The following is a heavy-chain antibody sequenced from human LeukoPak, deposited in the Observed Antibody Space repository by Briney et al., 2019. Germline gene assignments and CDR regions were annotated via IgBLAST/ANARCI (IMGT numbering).Heavy chain of an antibody. CDR1: GYTFTSFG. CDR3: ARGIHSTDY. J-gene: IGHJ4*02. V-gene: IGHV1-18*01. CDR2: ISTYNGNT. D-gene: IGHD5-18*01. Sequence: ASAKVSCKASGYTFTSFGINWVRQAPGQGLEWMGWISTYNGNTNFAQKLQGRVTMTTDTSTSTAYVELRSLTSDDTAVYYCARGIHSTDYWGQGTLVTVSS.